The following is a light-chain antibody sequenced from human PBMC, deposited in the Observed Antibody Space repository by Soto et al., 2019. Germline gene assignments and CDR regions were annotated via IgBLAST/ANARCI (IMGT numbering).Light chain of an antibody. CDR3: QQYGSSLPWS. V-gene: IGKV3-20*01. Sequence: EIVLTQSPGTLSLSPGERATLSCRASPSLSSSYLAWYQQKPGQAPRLLIYGASRRATGVPDRFSGSGSGTDFTLTISRLEPADFAVYYCQQYGSSLPWSFGQGTNVEI. J-gene: IGKJ1*01. CDR1: PSLSSSY. CDR2: GAS.